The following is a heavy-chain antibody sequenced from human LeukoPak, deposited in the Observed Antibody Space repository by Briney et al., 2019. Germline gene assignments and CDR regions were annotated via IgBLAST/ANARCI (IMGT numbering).Heavy chain of an antibody. CDR2: ISSSGSTI. CDR1: GFTFSSYE. Sequence: GGSLRLSCAASGFTFSSYEMNWVRQAPGKGLEWVSYISSSGSTIYYADSVKGRFTISRDNAKNSLYLQMNSLRAEDTAVYYCAELGITMSGGVWGKGATVTISS. CDR3: AELGITMSGGV. V-gene: IGHV3-48*03. D-gene: IGHD3-10*02. J-gene: IGHJ6*04.